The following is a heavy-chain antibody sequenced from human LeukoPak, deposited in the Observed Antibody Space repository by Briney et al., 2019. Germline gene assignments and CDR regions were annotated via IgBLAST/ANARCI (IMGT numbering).Heavy chain of an antibody. CDR1: GSTFTGYY. CDR2: INPNSGGT. V-gene: IGHV1-2*02. Sequence: ASVKVSCKASGSTFTGYYMHWVREAPGQGLEWMGWINPNSGGTNYAQKFQGRVTMTRDTSISTAYMELSRLRSDDTAVYYCARGRGRSSNYWGQGTLVTVSS. J-gene: IGHJ4*02. D-gene: IGHD6-13*01. CDR3: ARGRGRSSNY.